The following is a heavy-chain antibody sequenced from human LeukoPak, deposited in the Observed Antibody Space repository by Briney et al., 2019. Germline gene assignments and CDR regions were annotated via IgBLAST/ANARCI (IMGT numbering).Heavy chain of an antibody. CDR1: GGSFSGYY. CDR3: ARGTVAGHPYFDY. V-gene: IGHV4-34*01. D-gene: IGHD6-19*01. Sequence: PSETLSLTCAVYGGSFSGYYWSWIRQPPGKGLEWIGEINHSGSTNYNPSLKSRVTISVDTSKNQFSLKLSSVTAADTAVYYCARGTVAGHPYFDYWGQGTLVTVSS. J-gene: IGHJ4*02. CDR2: INHSGST.